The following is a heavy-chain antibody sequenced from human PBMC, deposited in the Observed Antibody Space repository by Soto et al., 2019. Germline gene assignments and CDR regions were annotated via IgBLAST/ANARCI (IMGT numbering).Heavy chain of an antibody. V-gene: IGHV4-59*12. D-gene: IGHD2-15*01. Sequence: SETLSLTCTVSGGSISSYYWSWIRQPPGKGLEWIGYIYYSGSTNYNPSLKSRVTISVDTSKNQFSLKLSSVTAADTAVYYCARDLGYCSGGSCRSWFDPWGQGTLVTVSS. CDR2: IYYSGST. CDR1: GGSISSYY. J-gene: IGHJ5*02. CDR3: ARDLGYCSGGSCRSWFDP.